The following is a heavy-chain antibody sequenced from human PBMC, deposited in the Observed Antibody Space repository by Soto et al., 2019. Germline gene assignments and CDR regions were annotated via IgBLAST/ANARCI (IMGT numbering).Heavy chain of an antibody. V-gene: IGHV5-51*01. CDR2: IFPGDSDT. D-gene: IGHD2-8*01. J-gene: IGHJ4*02. CDR3: ARQGIRRFCSNDVCRYYFDF. Sequence: PWESLKISCRGSGYSFSTCWIAWVRQVPGKGLEWMGIIFPGDSDTIYSPAFQGQVTISADKSSNTAYLQWRSLKASDTAMYYCARQGIRRFCSNDVCRYYFDFWGQGTPVTVSS. CDR1: GYSFSTCW.